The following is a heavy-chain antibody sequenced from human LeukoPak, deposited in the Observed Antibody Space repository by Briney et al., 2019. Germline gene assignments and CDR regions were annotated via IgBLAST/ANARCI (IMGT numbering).Heavy chain of an antibody. Sequence: SETLSLTCTVSGGSISGYYWSWIRQPPGKGLEWIGYIYHSGSTDYNPSLKSRVTISVDKSKNQFSLKLSSVTAADTAVYYCARIPAAGTDDYYYGMDVWGQGTTVTVSS. CDR1: GGSISGYY. J-gene: IGHJ6*02. CDR2: IYHSGST. V-gene: IGHV4-59*12. D-gene: IGHD6-13*01. CDR3: ARIPAAGTDDYYYGMDV.